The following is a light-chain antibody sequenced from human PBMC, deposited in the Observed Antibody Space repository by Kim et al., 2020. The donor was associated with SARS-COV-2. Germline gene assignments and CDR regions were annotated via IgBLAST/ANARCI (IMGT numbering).Light chain of an antibody. V-gene: IGLV1-44*01. CDR3: AAWDDSLNGFVA. J-gene: IGLJ2*01. Sequence: QRVTISCSGDTSNIATNTVNWYQLLPGTAPKRLIHTNNQRPSGVPDRFSGFKADTSASLAISGLQSEDEGDYYCAAWDDSLNGFVAFGGGTQLTVL. CDR1: TSNIATNT. CDR2: TNN.